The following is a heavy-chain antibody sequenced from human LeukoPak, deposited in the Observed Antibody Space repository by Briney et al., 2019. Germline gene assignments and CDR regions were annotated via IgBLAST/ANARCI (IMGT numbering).Heavy chain of an antibody. J-gene: IGHJ4*02. CDR2: ISYDGSNK. CDR1: GFTFSSYA. CDR3: ARDRSSNEYYFDY. D-gene: IGHD2-2*01. V-gene: IGHV3-30-3*01. Sequence: GGSLRLSCAASGFTFSSYAMHWVRQAPGKGLEWVAVISYDGSNKYYADSVKGRFTISRDNSKNTLYLQMNSLRAEDTAVYYCARDRSSNEYYFDYWGQGTLVTVSA.